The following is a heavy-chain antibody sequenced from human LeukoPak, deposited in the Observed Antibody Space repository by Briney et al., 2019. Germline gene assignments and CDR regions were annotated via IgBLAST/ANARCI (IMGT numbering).Heavy chain of an antibody. V-gene: IGHV3-48*03. D-gene: IGHD3-10*02. CDR3: AELGITMIGGV. CDR1: AFTFSSYG. Sequence: GGSQRLSCAASAFTFSSYGMHWVRQAPGKGLEWVSYISSSGSTIYYADSVKGRFTISRDNAKNSLYLQMNSLRAEDTAVYYCAELGITMIGGVWGKGTTVTISS. J-gene: IGHJ6*04. CDR2: ISSSGSTI.